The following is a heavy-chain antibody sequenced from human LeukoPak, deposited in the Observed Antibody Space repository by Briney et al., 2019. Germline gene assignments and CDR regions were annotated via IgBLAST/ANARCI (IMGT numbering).Heavy chain of an antibody. CDR2: ISGSGGST. CDR1: GSTFSSYA. V-gene: IGHV3-23*01. CDR3: AKAEAGDDAFDI. Sequence: GGSLRLSCAASGSTFSSYAMSWVRQAPGKGLEWVSAISGSGGSTYYADSVKGRFTISRDNSKSTLYLQMNSLRAEDTAVYYCAKAEAGDDAFDIWGQGTMVTVSS. D-gene: IGHD6-13*01. J-gene: IGHJ3*02.